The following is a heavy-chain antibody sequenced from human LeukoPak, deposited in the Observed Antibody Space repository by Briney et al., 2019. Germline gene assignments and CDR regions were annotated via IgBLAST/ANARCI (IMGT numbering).Heavy chain of an antibody. J-gene: IGHJ4*02. CDR2: IRSKLFGETR. V-gene: IGHV3-49*04. Sequence: TGGSLRLSCTTSGFTFGEYALSWVRQAPGKGLEWVGFIRSKLFGETREYAASVEDRFTISRDDSKGTAYLQMNSLRTEDTAVYYCARGGDYGDPFDYWGQGTLVTVSS. CDR1: GFTFGEYA. CDR3: ARGGDYGDPFDY. D-gene: IGHD4-17*01.